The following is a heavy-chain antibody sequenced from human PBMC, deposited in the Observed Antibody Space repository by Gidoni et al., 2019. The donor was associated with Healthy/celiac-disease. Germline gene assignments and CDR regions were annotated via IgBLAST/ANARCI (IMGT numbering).Heavy chain of an antibody. D-gene: IGHD1-1*01. CDR3: ATSHIQYGMDV. CDR2: IYSGGST. V-gene: IGHV3-53*01. Sequence: EVQLVESGGGLIQPGGSLRPSCAASGFTVSSNYMNWVRQAPGKGLEWVSVIYSGGSTYYADSVKGRFTITRDNSKNTLYLQMNSLRAEDTAVYYCATSHIQYGMDVWGQGTTVTVSS. J-gene: IGHJ6*02. CDR1: GFTVSSNY.